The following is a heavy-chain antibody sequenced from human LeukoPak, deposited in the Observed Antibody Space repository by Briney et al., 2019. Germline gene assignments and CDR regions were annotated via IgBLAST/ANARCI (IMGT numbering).Heavy chain of an antibody. J-gene: IGHJ4*02. V-gene: IGHV4-34*01. CDR3: ARFWYYYDSSGEAPFDY. CDR2: INHSGST. CDR1: GGSFSGYY. D-gene: IGHD3-22*01. Sequence: SETLSLTCAVYGGSFSGYYWSWIRQPPGKGLEWIGEINHSGSTNYNPSLKSRVTISVDTSKNQFSLKLSSVTAADTAVYYCARFWYYYDSSGEAPFDYWGQGTLVTVSS.